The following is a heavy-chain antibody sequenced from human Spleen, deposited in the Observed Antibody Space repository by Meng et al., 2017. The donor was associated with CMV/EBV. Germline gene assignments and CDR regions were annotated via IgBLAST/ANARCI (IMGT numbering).Heavy chain of an antibody. CDR2: ISRTTHYI. CDR3: AKEDISSWMVDY. D-gene: IGHD6-13*01. Sequence: LSLTCAASGFNFSTYSLNWVRQAPGKGLEWAAFISRTTHYIYYADSVKARFTISRDTAKNSVYLQMNSLRAEDTAVYYCAKEDISSWMVDYWGQGTLVTVSS. CDR1: GFNFSTYS. J-gene: IGHJ4*02. V-gene: IGHV3-21*04.